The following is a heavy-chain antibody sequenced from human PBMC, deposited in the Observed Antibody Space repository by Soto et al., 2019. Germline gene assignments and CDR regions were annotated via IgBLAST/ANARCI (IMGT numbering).Heavy chain of an antibody. D-gene: IGHD3-10*01. Sequence: GGSLRLSCAASGFTFSSYGMHWVRQAPGKGLEWVAVISYDGSNKYYADSVKGRFTISRDNSKNTLYLQMNSLRAEDTAVYYCARTWEGVGSGSYFGLDYWGQGTLVTVSS. CDR2: ISYDGSNK. CDR1: GFTFSSYG. CDR3: ARTWEGVGSGSYFGLDY. J-gene: IGHJ4*02. V-gene: IGHV3-30*03.